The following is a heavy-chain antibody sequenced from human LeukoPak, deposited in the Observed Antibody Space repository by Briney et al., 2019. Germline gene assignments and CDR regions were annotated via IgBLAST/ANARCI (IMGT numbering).Heavy chain of an antibody. V-gene: IGHV3-30*18. J-gene: IGHJ4*02. Sequence: GGSLRLSCAASGFTFSSYGMHWVRQAPGKGLEWVAVISYDGSNKYYADSVKGRFTISRDNSKNTLYLQMNSLRAEDTAVYYCAKDSGPYSSGWYDYWGQGTPVTVSS. CDR2: ISYDGSNK. D-gene: IGHD6-19*01. CDR3: AKDSGPYSSGWYDY. CDR1: GFTFSSYG.